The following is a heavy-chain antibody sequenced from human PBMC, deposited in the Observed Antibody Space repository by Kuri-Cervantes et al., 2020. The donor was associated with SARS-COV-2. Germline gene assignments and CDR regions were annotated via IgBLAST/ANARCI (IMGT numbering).Heavy chain of an antibody. D-gene: IGHD3-3*01. V-gene: IGHV4-4*07. CDR1: GGSISSYY. CDR2: IYTSGST. Sequence: SETLSLTCTVSGGSISSYYWSWIRQPAGKGLEWIGRIYTSGSTNYNPSLKSRVTMSVDTSKNQFSLKLSSVTAADTAVYYCASLGMVFSYFDYWGQGTLVTVSS. CDR3: ASLGMVFSYFDY. J-gene: IGHJ4*02.